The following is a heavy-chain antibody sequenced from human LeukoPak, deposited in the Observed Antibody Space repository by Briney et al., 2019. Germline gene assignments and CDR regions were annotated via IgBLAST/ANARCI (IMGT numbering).Heavy chain of an antibody. V-gene: IGHV1-46*01. Sequence: ASVKVSCKASGGTFSSYAISWVRQAPGQGLEWMGIINPSGGSTSYAQKFQGRVTMTRDTSTSTVYMELSSLRSEDTAVYYCARDVGATPFDYWGQGTLVTVSS. D-gene: IGHD1-26*01. CDR2: INPSGGST. CDR1: GGTFSSYA. CDR3: ARDVGATPFDY. J-gene: IGHJ4*02.